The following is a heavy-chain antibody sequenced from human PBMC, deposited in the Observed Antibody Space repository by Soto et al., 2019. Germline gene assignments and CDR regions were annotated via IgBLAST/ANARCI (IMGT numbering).Heavy chain of an antibody. J-gene: IGHJ3*01. V-gene: IGHV3-74*01. CDR1: GFTFSYYW. Sequence: EVQLLESGGGLVQPGESLRLSCEASGFTFSYYWMHWVRQAPGMGLVWVSRIHSDGSSTTYADSVKGRFTISRDNARNTLYLQMNSLRAEDTAVYYCARGDRGAFDLWGQGTVLTVSS. D-gene: IGHD1-26*01. CDR2: IHSDGSST. CDR3: ARGDRGAFDL.